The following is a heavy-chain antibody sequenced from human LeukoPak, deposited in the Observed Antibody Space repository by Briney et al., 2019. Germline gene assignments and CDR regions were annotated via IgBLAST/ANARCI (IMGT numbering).Heavy chain of an antibody. CDR1: GFTFSNAW. CDR2: IKSKTDGGTP. J-gene: IGHJ4*02. V-gene: IGHV3-15*01. CDR3: TGVSRSSWYDY. Sequence: PGGSLRLSCAASGFTFSNAWMSWVRQAPGKGLEWVGRIKSKTDGGTPDYAAPVKGRFTISRDDSKNTLYLQMNSLKTADTAVYYCTGVSRSSWYDYWGQGTLVTVSS. D-gene: IGHD6-13*01.